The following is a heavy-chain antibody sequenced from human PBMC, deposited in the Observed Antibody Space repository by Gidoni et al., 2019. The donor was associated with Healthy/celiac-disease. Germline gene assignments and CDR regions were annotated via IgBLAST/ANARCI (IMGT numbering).Heavy chain of an antibody. CDR2: IYYSGST. D-gene: IGHD3-10*01. CDR3: ASSEGFMAPWNY. V-gene: IGHV4-61*01. J-gene: IGHJ4*02. Sequence: QVQLQESGPGLVKPSETLSLTCTVSGGSVSSGSYYWSWLRQPPGKGLEWIGYIYYSGSTNYNPSLKSRVTISVDTSKNQFSLKLSSVTAADTAVYYCASSEGFMAPWNYWGQGTLVTVSS. CDR1: GGSVSSGSYY.